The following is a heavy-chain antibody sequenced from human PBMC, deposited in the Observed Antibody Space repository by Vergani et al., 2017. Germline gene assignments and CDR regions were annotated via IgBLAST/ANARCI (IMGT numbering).Heavy chain of an antibody. V-gene: IGHV3-33*01. CDR2: IWYDGSNK. Sequence: QVQLVESGGGVVQPGRSLRLSCAASGFTFSSYGMHWVRQAPGKGLEWVAVIWYDGSNKYYADSVKGRFTISRDNSKNTLYLQMNSLRAEDTAVYYCARGATYYDFWSGYYTIKHYFDYWGQGTLVTVSS. D-gene: IGHD3-3*01. CDR3: ARGATYYDFWSGYYTIKHYFDY. J-gene: IGHJ4*02. CDR1: GFTFSSYG.